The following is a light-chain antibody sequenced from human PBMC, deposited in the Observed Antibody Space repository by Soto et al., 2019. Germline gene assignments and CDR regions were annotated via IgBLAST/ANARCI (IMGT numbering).Light chain of an antibody. CDR3: QQYSSSPGGT. CDR1: QSVSSSY. J-gene: IGKJ1*01. CDR2: GAS. Sequence: EIVLTQSPGTLSLSPGERATLSCSASQSVSSSYLAWYQQKPGQAPRLLIYGASSRATGIPDRFSGSGSGTDFTLTISRLEPEDFAVYYCQQYSSSPGGTFGQGTKVEIK. V-gene: IGKV3-20*01.